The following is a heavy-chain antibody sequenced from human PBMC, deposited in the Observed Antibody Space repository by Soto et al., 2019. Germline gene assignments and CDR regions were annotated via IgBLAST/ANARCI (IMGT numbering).Heavy chain of an antibody. CDR3: ARSPMPYCSGGSCYTVGFAFDI. V-gene: IGHV2-5*02. J-gene: IGHJ3*02. CDR2: IYWDDDK. Sequence: QITLKESGPTLVKPTQTLTLTCTFSGFSLSTSGVGVGWIRQPPGKALEWLALIYWDDDKRYSPSLNSRLTITKDTSKNQVVLTMTNMDPVDTATYYCARSPMPYCSGGSCYTVGFAFDIWGQGTMVTVSS. D-gene: IGHD2-15*01. CDR1: GFSLSTSGVG.